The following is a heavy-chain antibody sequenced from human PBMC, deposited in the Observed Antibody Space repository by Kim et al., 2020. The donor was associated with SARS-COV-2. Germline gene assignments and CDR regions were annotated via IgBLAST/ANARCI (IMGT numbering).Heavy chain of an antibody. Sequence: SETLSLTCAVYGGSFIGYYWSWIRQPPGKGQEWIGEISHSGSTNYNSSLTSRVTITVDTSKNQFSLKLSDVTAADTAAYYCARLYSGTDDYSGQGTLVTGSS. V-gene: IGHV4-34*01. D-gene: IGHD2-21*01. CDR2: ISHSGST. CDR1: GGSFIGYY. J-gene: IGHJ4*02. CDR3: ARLYSGTDDY.